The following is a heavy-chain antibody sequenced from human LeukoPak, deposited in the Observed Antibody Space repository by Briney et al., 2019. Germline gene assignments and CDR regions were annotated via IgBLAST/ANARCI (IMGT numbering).Heavy chain of an antibody. D-gene: IGHD5-18*01. J-gene: IGHJ4*02. CDR2: IYYSGST. V-gene: IGHV4-59*08. Sequence: SETLSHTCTVSGGSINSYYWSWIRQPPGKGLEWIGYIYYSGSTNYSPSLKSRVTISVDTSKNQFSLKLTSVTAADAAVYYCARHVQDTTMVTPLYYFDYWGQGTLVTVSS. CDR1: GGSINSYY. CDR3: ARHVQDTTMVTPLYYFDY.